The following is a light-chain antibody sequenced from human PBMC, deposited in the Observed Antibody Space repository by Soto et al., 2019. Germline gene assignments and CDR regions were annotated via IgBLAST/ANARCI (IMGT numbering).Light chain of an antibody. CDR2: EVS. V-gene: IGLV2-14*01. Sequence: QSALTQPASVTGSPGQSITISCTGSSNDVGGYNYVSWYQQHPGQAPKLIIYEVSDRPSGVSPRFSGSKSGNTASLTISGLQVEDEADYFCTSYTSTIPYVFGSGTKVTV. CDR3: TSYTSTIPYV. CDR1: SNDVGGYNY. J-gene: IGLJ1*01.